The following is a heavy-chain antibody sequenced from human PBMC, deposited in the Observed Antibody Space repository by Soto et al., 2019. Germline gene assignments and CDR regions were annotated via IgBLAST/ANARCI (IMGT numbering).Heavy chain of an antibody. J-gene: IGHJ6*02. Sequence: GASVKVSCKASGGTFSSYAISWVRQAPGQGLEWMGGIIPIFGTANYAQKFQGRVTITADESTSTAYMELNSLRSEDTAVYYCARLIWSGYYQTQNYYYGMDVWGQGTTVTVSS. CDR2: IIPIFGTA. CDR3: ARLIWSGYYQTQNYYYGMDV. CDR1: GGTFSSYA. V-gene: IGHV1-69*13. D-gene: IGHD3-3*01.